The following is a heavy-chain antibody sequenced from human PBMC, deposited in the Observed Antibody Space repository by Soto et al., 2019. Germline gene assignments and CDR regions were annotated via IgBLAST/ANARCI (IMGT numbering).Heavy chain of an antibody. D-gene: IGHD3-22*01. Sequence: RASVKVSCKASGGTFSSYAISWVRQAPGQGLEWMGGIIPIFGTANYAQKFQGRVTITADESTSTAYMELSSLRSEDTAVYYCARGGGYYPNWFDPWGQGTLVTVSS. CDR2: IIPIFGTA. CDR1: GGTFSSYA. V-gene: IGHV1-69*13. CDR3: ARGGGYYPNWFDP. J-gene: IGHJ5*02.